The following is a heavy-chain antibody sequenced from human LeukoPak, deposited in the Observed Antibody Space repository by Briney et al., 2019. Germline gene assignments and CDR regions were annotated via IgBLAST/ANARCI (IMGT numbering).Heavy chain of an antibody. CDR3: ARGAHYGSGSYSWFDP. V-gene: IGHV4-30-4*01. CDR2: IYYSGST. Sequence: SQTLSLTCTVSGDSISSGDYYWSWIRQPPGTGLEWIGYIYYSGSTFSNPSLRSRLTISVDTSKNQFSLKLSSVTAADTAVYYCARGAHYGSGSYSWFDPWGQGTLVTVSS. J-gene: IGHJ5*02. D-gene: IGHD3-10*01. CDR1: GDSISSGDYY.